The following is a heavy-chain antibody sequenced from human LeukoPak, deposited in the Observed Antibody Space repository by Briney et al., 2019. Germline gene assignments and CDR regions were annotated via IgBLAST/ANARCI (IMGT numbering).Heavy chain of an antibody. V-gene: IGHV4-59*11. J-gene: IGHJ4*02. Sequence: PSETLSLTCTVSGGSISSRCRSWIRQPPGKGLEWIGYIYYSGSTNYNPSLKSRVTISVDTSKNQFSLKLRSVTAADTAVYYCARGDDYVPFDYWGQGTLVTVSS. D-gene: IGHD3-16*01. CDR3: ARGDDYVPFDY. CDR2: IYYSGST. CDR1: GGSISSRC.